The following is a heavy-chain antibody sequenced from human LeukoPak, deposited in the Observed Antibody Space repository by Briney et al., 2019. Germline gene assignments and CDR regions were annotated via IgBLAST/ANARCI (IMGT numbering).Heavy chain of an antibody. V-gene: IGHV3-23*01. CDR1: GFTFSSYA. CDR2: ISGSGGST. D-gene: IGHD2-2*01. CDR3: ARDQFKTDCSSTSCPPST. Sequence: GGSLRLSCAASGFTFSSYAMIWVRQAPGKGLEWVSAISGSGGSTYYADSVKGRFTISRDNSKNTLYLQMNSLRAEDTAVYYCARDQFKTDCSSTSCPPSTWGQGTLVTVSS. J-gene: IGHJ5*02.